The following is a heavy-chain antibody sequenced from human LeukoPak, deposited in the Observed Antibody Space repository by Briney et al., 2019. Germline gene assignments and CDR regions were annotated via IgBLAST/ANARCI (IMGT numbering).Heavy chain of an antibody. CDR2: ISYDGSNK. J-gene: IGHJ4*02. CDR3: ARIPPRYYGTNAEIYFDY. CDR1: GFTFSSYA. D-gene: IGHD3-10*01. V-gene: IGHV3-30*04. Sequence: PGGSLRLSCAASGFTFSSYAMHWVRQAPGKGLEWVAVISYDGSNKYYADSVKGRFTISRDNSKNTLYLQMNSLRAEDTAVYYCARIPPRYYGTNAEIYFDYWGQGTLVTVSS.